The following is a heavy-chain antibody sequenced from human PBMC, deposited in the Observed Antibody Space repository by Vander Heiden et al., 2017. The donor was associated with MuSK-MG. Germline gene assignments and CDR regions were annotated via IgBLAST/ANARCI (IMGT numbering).Heavy chain of an antibody. J-gene: IGHJ4*01. CDR3: AKGDHDSSGYFPPSFDY. V-gene: IGHV3-23*01. CDR2: ISGSGTNT. D-gene: IGHD3-22*01. CDR1: GFTFSIYA. Sequence: EVQLLESGGGLVQPGGSLRLNCASAGFTFSIYAISWVRQAPGKRLEWVSLISGSGTNTYYADSVKGRFNISRDNSKNTLDLQMNSLRVEDTAIYYCAKGDHDSSGYFPPSFDYWGHGTLVTLSS.